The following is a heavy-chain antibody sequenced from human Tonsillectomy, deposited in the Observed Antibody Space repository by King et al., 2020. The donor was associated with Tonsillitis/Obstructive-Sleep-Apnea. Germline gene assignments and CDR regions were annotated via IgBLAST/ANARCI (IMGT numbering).Heavy chain of an antibody. Sequence: QVQLQQWGAGLLKPSETLSLTCAVYGGSFSGYYWSWIRQPPGKGLEWIGEINHSGSTNYNPSLKSRVTISVDMSKKQFSLRLNSVTAADTAVYYGARRDNGYYMDVWGKGTTVTVSS. CDR3: ARRDNGYYMDV. CDR2: INHSGST. CDR1: GGSFSGYY. V-gene: IGHV4-34*01. J-gene: IGHJ6*03. D-gene: IGHD2-8*01.